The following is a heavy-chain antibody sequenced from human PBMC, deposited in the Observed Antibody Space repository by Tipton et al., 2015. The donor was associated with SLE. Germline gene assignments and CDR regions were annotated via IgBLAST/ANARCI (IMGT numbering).Heavy chain of an antibody. D-gene: IGHD1-26*01. CDR3: ARIVDNGSDL. Sequence: SLRLSCAASGFAVTSYYMNWVRQAPGRGLEWVSLIYKTGGTHYADSVEGRFTISRDNFNNTLYLQMNSLKPEDTAIDYCARIVDNGSDLWGQGTMVTVSS. CDR1: GFAVTSYY. CDR2: IYKTGGT. V-gene: IGHV3-53*05. J-gene: IGHJ3*01.